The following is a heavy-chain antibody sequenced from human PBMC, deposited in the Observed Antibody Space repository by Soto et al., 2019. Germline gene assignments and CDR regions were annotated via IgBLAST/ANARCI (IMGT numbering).Heavy chain of an antibody. CDR1: GGSISSYY. Sequence: PSEPMSLTCTVSGGSISSYYWSWIRQPPGKGLEWIGYIYYSGSTNYNPSLKSRVTISVDTSKNQFSLKLSSVTAADTAVYYCATLTNPIYYFDVWGQGTLVTVSS. D-gene: IGHD2-8*01. V-gene: IGHV4-59*01. CDR3: ATLTNPIYYFDV. CDR2: IYYSGST. J-gene: IGHJ4*02.